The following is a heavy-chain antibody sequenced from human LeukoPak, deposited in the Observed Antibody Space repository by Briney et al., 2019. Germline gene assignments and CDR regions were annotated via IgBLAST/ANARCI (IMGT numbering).Heavy chain of an antibody. V-gene: IGHV3-19*01. CDR1: GFTFSNSD. Sequence: GGSLRLSCAASGFTFSNSDMNWVRQAPGKGLEGVSGVSWNGSRTHYADSVKGRFIISRDNSRNFLYQHMNSLRPEDMAVYYCVRIWRVNPVTRCIWGQGTLVTVSS. CDR2: VSWNGSRT. D-gene: IGHD3-3*01. CDR3: VRIWRVNPVTRCI. J-gene: IGHJ4*02.